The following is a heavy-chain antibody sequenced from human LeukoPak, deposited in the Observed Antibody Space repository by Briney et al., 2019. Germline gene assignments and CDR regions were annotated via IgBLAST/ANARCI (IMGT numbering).Heavy chain of an antibody. CDR2: IYSGGST. CDR3: ARDRLHYDSLTGYPAD. Sequence: GGSLRLSCAASGFTVSTNYMSWVRQAPGKGLEWVSVIYSGGSTYYADSVKGRFTISRDNSKNTLYLQMNSLRAEDTAVYYCARDRLHYDSLTGYPADWGQGTLVTVSS. V-gene: IGHV3-53*01. J-gene: IGHJ4*02. D-gene: IGHD3-9*01. CDR1: GFTVSTNY.